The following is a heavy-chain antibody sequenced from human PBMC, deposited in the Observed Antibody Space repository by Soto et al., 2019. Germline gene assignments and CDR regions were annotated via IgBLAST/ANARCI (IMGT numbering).Heavy chain of an antibody. Sequence: SETLSLTCSVSGGSISNGDYYWSWIRQPPGKGLEWIGYIYYSGSTYYNPSLKSRVTMSVDTSKNQFSLRLSSVTAADTAVYYCARESNPAPSFWSSYYTGYFASWGPG. CDR1: GGSISNGDYY. J-gene: IGHJ4*02. D-gene: IGHD3-3*01. CDR3: ARESNPAPSFWSSYYTGYFAS. V-gene: IGHV4-30-4*01. CDR2: IYYSGST.